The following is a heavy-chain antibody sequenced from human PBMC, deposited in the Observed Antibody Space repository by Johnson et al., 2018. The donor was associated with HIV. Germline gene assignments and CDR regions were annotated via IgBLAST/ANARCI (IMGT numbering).Heavy chain of an antibody. D-gene: IGHD3-22*01. Sequence: VQLVESGGGVVQPGRSLRLSCAASGFTVSSNYMSWVRQAPGKGLEWVSVIYSGGSTYYADSVKGRFTISRDNSKNTMYLQMHSLRTEDTAVYYCASVPMIVVLDGAFDIWGQGTMVTVSS. V-gene: IGHV3-66*01. CDR3: ASVPMIVVLDGAFDI. CDR2: IYSGGST. J-gene: IGHJ3*02. CDR1: GFTVSSNY.